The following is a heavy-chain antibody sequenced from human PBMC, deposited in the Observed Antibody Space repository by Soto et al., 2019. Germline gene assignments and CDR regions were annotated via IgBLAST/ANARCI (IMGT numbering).Heavy chain of an antibody. Sequence: QLQLQESGPGLVKPSDTLSLTCTVSGGSISSSSYFWGWIRQPPGKGLEWIGSIYYSGSTYYNPSLKSRVTVAVDTSKNQFSLKRHSVTAADTAVYYCARHRSDFWLDPWGQGTLVTVSS. D-gene: IGHD2-15*01. J-gene: IGHJ5*02. V-gene: IGHV4-39*01. CDR3: ARHRSDFWLDP. CDR2: IYYSGST. CDR1: GGSISSSSYF.